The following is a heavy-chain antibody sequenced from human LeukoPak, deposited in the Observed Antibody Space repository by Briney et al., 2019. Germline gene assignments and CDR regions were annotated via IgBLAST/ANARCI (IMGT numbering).Heavy chain of an antibody. CDR1: GYSISSGFY. V-gene: IGHV4-38-2*01. CDR2: IYHSGST. Sequence: SETLSLTCAVSGYSISSGFYWGCIRQPPGKGLEWIGSIYHSGSTYYNPSLKSRVTISVDTSKNQFSLKLSSVTAADTAVYYCARHGHDFTPDYWGQGTLVTVSS. J-gene: IGHJ4*02. D-gene: IGHD3-3*01. CDR3: ARHGHDFTPDY.